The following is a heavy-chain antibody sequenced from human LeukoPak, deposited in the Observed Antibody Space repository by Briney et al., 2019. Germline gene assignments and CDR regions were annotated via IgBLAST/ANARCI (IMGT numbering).Heavy chain of an antibody. V-gene: IGHV1-2*02. CDR3: ARGGHRRYYYNSGSEFDP. CDR1: GYTFTGYY. CDR2: INTNSGDT. Sequence: ASVKVSCKASGYTFTGYYIHWVRQAPGQGLEWMGWINTNSGDTNFAQKFQGRVTMTTDTSTSTAYMELRSLRSDDTAVYYCARGGHRRYYYNSGSEFDPWGQGTLVTVSS. J-gene: IGHJ5*02. D-gene: IGHD3-10*01.